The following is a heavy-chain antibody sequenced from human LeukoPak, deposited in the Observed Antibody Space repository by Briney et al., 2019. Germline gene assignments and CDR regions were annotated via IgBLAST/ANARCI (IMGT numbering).Heavy chain of an antibody. J-gene: IGHJ4*02. CDR2: ISSSGSTK. V-gene: IGHV3-48*03. D-gene: IGHD2-2*01. Sequence: GGSLRLSCVASGFTFSSYEMNWVRQAPGKGLEWVSYISSSGSTKYYADSVKGRFTISRDNAKNSLYLQMNSLRAEDTAVYYCARDWAYCSTTSCPFDHWGQGTLVTVSS. CDR3: ARDWAYCSTTSCPFDH. CDR1: GFTFSSYE.